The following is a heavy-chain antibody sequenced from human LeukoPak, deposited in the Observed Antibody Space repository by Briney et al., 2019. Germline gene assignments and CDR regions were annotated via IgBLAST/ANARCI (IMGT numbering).Heavy chain of an antibody. CDR3: TRDRGMYYYGSGSVNY. Sequence: GRSLRLSCTASGFTFGDYAMSWFRQAPGKGLEWVGFIRSKAYGWTTEYAASVKGRFTISRDDSKSIAYLQMNSLKTEDTAVYYCTRDRGMYYYGSGSVNYWGQGTLVTVSS. CDR1: GFTFGDYA. D-gene: IGHD3-10*01. V-gene: IGHV3-49*03. J-gene: IGHJ4*02. CDR2: IRSKAYGWTT.